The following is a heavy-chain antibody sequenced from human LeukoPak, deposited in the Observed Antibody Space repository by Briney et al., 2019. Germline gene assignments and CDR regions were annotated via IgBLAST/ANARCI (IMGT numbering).Heavy chain of an antibody. Sequence: GGSLRLSCAASAFTFSSYIMIWVRQAPGKGLELVSSISGTSSYIYYADSVKGRFTISRDNAKNSLYLQMNSLRAEDTAVYYCVSSPRVAAQDVWGKGTTVTVSS. V-gene: IGHV3-21*01. J-gene: IGHJ6*04. D-gene: IGHD6-6*01. CDR3: VSSPRVAAQDV. CDR2: ISGTSSYI. CDR1: AFTFSSYI.